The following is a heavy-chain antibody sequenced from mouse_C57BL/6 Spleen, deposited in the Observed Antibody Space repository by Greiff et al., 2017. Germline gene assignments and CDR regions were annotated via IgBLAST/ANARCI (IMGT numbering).Heavy chain of an antibody. D-gene: IGHD2-5*01. J-gene: IGHJ4*01. CDR3: ARSAYYSNYDYAMDY. Sequence: VQLQQSGPELVKPGASVKISCKASGYSFTSYYIHWVKQRPGQGLEWIGWIYPGSGNTKYNEKFKGKATLTADTSSSTAYMQLSSLTSEDSAVYYCARSAYYSNYDYAMDYWGQGTSVTVSS. CDR1: GYSFTSYY. CDR2: IYPGSGNT. V-gene: IGHV1-66*01.